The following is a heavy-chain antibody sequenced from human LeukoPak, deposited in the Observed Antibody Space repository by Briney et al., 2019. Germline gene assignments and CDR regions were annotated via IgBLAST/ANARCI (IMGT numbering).Heavy chain of an antibody. CDR3: ARRMYCGGGPCYYFDY. D-gene: IGHD2-21*01. Sequence: SETLSLTCTVSGYSISSSGYYWGWIRQPPGKGLEWIGSMYHSGSTHYNPSLKSRVTISVDTSKNQFSLKLSSVTAADTAIYYCARRMYCGGGPCYYFDYWGQGTLVTVSS. J-gene: IGHJ4*02. CDR2: MYHSGST. V-gene: IGHV4-38-2*02. CDR1: GYSISSSGYY.